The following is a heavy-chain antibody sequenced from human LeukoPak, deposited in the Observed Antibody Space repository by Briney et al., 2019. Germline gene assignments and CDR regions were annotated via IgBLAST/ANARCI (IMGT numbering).Heavy chain of an antibody. V-gene: IGHV3-48*01. J-gene: IGHJ4*02. CDR1: GFTFSSYS. CDR2: ISGSSSTI. CDR3: ARGSTYYDSSGQVPFDY. Sequence: GGSLRLSCAASGFTFSSYSMNWVRQAPGKGLEWGSYISGSSSTIYYADSVKGRFTISRDDGKNTLYLQMNSLRAEDTAVYYCARGSTYYDSSGQVPFDYWGQGTLVTVSS. D-gene: IGHD3-22*01.